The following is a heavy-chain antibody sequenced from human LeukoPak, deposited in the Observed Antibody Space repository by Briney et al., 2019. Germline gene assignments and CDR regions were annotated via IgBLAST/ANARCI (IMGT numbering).Heavy chain of an antibody. D-gene: IGHD6-19*01. V-gene: IGHV1-2*02. Sequence: ASVKVSCKASGYTFTGYYMHWVRQAPGQGLEWMGWINPNSGGTNYAQKFQGRVTMTRDTSISTAYMELSSLRSEDTAVYYCARDNSGWYHWFDPWGQGTLVTVSS. CDR3: ARDNSGWYHWFDP. CDR1: GYTFTGYY. J-gene: IGHJ5*02. CDR2: INPNSGGT.